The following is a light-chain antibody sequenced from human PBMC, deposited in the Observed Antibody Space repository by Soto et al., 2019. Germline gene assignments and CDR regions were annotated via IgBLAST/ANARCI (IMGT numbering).Light chain of an antibody. CDR1: SSNIGGGYD. CDR3: QSYDSSLSGYVV. Sequence: QSVLTQPPSVSGAPGKRVTISCTGSSSNIGGGYDVHWYQQLPGTAPKLLIYGNSNRPSGVPDRFSGSKSGTSASLAITGLQAEDAADYYCQSYDSSLSGYVVFGGGTKLTVL. J-gene: IGLJ2*01. CDR2: GNS. V-gene: IGLV1-40*01.